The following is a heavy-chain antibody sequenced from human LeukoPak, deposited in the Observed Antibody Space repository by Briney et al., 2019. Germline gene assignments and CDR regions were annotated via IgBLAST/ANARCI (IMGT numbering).Heavy chain of an antibody. J-gene: IGHJ4*02. V-gene: IGHV4-4*02. CDR1: TDSITSNW. CDR2: VHKSGST. D-gene: IGHD1-26*01. Sequence: PSETLSLTCAVSTDSITSNWWSWVRQPPGKGLEWIGEVHKSGSTNYYPSLQSRVTISIDKSKNQIALELTSVTAADTAVYYCAKEIVGAPTPGAYWGQGILVTVPS. CDR3: AKEIVGAPTPGAY.